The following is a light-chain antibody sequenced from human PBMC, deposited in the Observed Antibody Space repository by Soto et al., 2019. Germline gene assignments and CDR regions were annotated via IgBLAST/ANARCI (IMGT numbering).Light chain of an antibody. V-gene: IGKV3-15*01. CDR1: QSVSSY. CDR2: GAS. Sequence: EIVLTQSPGTLSLSPGERATLSCRASQSVSSYLAWYQQKPGQAPRLLIYGASTRATGIPARFSGSGSGTEFTLTISSLQSEDFAVYYCQQYNNFPTFGQGTRLEIK. CDR3: QQYNNFPT. J-gene: IGKJ5*01.